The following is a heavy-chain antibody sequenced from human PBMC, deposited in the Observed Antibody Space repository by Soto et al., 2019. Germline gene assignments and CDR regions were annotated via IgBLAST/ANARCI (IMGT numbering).Heavy chain of an antibody. CDR1: GGSISNVNYC. J-gene: IGHJ4*02. D-gene: IGHD7-27*01. CDR3: ARGPSGDKVDY. CDR2: IHNGGST. Sequence: QVQLQESGPGLVKPSETLSLTCTVSGGSISNVNYCWSWIRQSPDKGLEWIGHIHNGGSTYNKPSLKSRVTLSVDTAKNQFPLKLSSVSAADTAVYYCARGPSGDKVDYWGQGTLVNVSS. V-gene: IGHV4-30-4*01.